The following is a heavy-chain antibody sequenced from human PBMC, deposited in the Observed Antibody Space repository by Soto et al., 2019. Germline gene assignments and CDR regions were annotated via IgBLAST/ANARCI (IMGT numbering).Heavy chain of an antibody. D-gene: IGHD3-10*01. J-gene: IGHJ6*01. CDR3: ARTYYYGSGSYYKGIRAXXXGMDV. V-gene: IGHV1-2*02. CDR2: INPNSGGT. CDR1: GYTFTGYY. Sequence: ASVKVSCKASGYTFTGYYMXWVRQAPGQGLEWMGWINPNSGGTNYAQKFQGRVTMTRDTSISTAYMELSRLRSDDTAVYYCARTYYYGSGSYYKGIRAXXXGMDVXXXGTTVTVSS.